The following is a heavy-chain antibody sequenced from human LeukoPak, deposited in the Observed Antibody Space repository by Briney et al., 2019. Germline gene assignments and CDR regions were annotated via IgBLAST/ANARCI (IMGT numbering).Heavy chain of an antibody. CDR2: IKQDGSEK. V-gene: IGHV3-7*01. CDR3: ARRRGYCSSTSCSHYYFDY. Sequence: GGSLGLSCAASGFTFSSYWMSWVRQAPGKGLEWVANIKQDGSEKYYVDPVKGRFTISRDNAKNSLYLQMNSLRAEDTAVYYCARRRGYCSSTSCSHYYFDYWGQGTLVTVSS. J-gene: IGHJ4*02. D-gene: IGHD2-2*01. CDR1: GFTFSSYW.